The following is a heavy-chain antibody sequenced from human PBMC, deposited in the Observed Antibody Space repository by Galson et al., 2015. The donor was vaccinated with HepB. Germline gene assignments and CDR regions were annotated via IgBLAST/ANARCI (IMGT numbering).Heavy chain of an antibody. J-gene: IGHJ4*02. D-gene: IGHD6-6*01. CDR2: ISPYNGDT. CDR1: GYTFSTYS. CDR3: ARDRSSSSL. V-gene: IGHV1-18*01. Sequence: SVKVSCKASGYTFSTYSITWVRQAPGQGLEWMGWISPYNGDTDYARKFQGRVTMTTDISTNTAYMELTSLRSDDTAVYYCARDRSSSSLWGQGTLVTVSS.